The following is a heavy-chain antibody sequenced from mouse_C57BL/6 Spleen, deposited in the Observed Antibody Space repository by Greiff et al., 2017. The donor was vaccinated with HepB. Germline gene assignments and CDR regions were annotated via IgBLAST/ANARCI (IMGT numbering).Heavy chain of an antibody. J-gene: IGHJ1*03. CDR2: IYPGSGST. CDR1: GYTFTSYW. CDR3: ARWDYGSSPWYFDV. Sequence: QVQLKQPGAELVKPGASVKMSCKASGYTFTSYWITWVKQRPGQGLEWIGDIYPGSGSTNYNEKFKSKATLTVDTSSSTAYMQLSSLTSEDSAVYYCARWDYGSSPWYFDVWGTGTTVTVSS. D-gene: IGHD1-1*01. V-gene: IGHV1-55*01.